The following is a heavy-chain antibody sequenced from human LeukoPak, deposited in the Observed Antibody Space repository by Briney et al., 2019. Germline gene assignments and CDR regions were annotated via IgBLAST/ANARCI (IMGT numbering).Heavy chain of an antibody. CDR1: GFTLSSYW. Sequence: PGGSLRLSCAASGFTLSSYWMSWVRQAPGKGLEWVANIKQDGSEKYYVDSVKGRFTISRDNAKNSLYLQMNSLRAEDTAVYYCARKTDAFDIWGQGTMVTVSS. CDR3: ARKTDAFDI. J-gene: IGHJ3*02. CDR2: IKQDGSEK. V-gene: IGHV3-7*01.